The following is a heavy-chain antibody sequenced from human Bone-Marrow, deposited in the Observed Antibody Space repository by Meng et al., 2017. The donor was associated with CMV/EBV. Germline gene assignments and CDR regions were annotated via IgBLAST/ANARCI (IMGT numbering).Heavy chain of an antibody. V-gene: IGHV3-72*01. J-gene: IGHJ3*02. CDR2: TRNKANSYTT. Sequence: GESLKISCAASGFTFSDHYMDWVRQAPGKGLEWVGRTRNKANSYTTEYAASVKGRFTISRDGSKNSLYLQMNSLKTEDTAVYYCARSPDDYLAHDAFDIWGQGTMVTVSS. D-gene: IGHD2/OR15-2a*01. CDR3: ARSPDDYLAHDAFDI. CDR1: GFTFSDHY.